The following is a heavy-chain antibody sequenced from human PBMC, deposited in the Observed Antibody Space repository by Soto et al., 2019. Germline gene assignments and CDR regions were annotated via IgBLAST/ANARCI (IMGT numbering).Heavy chain of an antibody. J-gene: IGHJ4*02. CDR1: GGSISSSSYY. Sequence: SETLSLTCTVSGGSISSSSYYWGWIRQPPGKGLEWIGSIYYSGSTYYNPSLKSRVTISVDTSKNQFSLKLSSVTAADTAVYYCARHTPYCSGGSCYFEGFDYWGQGTLVTVSS. CDR2: IYYSGST. CDR3: ARHTPYCSGGSCYFEGFDY. V-gene: IGHV4-39*01. D-gene: IGHD2-15*01.